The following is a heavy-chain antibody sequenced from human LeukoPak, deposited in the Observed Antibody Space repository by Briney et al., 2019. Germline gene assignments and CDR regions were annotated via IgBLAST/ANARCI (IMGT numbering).Heavy chain of an antibody. D-gene: IGHD3-9*01. CDR1: VGSISSYY. Sequence: SETLSLTCTLSVGSISSYYWSWIRQPPGKGLEWIGYIYYSGSTNYNPSLKTRVTISVDTSKNQFSLKLSSVTAADTAVYYCARSYYDILTGYYTNFDYWGQGTLVTVSS. CDR2: IYYSGST. V-gene: IGHV4-59*01. J-gene: IGHJ4*02. CDR3: ARSYYDILTGYYTNFDY.